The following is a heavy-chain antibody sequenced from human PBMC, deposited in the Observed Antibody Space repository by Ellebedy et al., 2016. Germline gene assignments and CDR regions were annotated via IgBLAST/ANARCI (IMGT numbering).Heavy chain of an antibody. D-gene: IGHD3-3*01. CDR2: ISYDGSNK. CDR3: AKDMHHDYDFWSGYPLWYYYYYMDV. Sequence: GGSLRLXXAASGFTFSSYGMHWVRQAPGKGLEWVAVISYDGSNKYYADSVKGRFTISRDNSKNTLYLQMNSLRAEDTAVYYCAKDMHHDYDFWSGYPLWYYYYYMDVWGKGTTVTVSS. V-gene: IGHV3-30*18. CDR1: GFTFSSYG. J-gene: IGHJ6*03.